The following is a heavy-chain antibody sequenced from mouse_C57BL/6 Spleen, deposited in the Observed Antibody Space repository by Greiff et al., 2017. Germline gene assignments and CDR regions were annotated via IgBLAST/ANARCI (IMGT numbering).Heavy chain of an antibody. CDR2: ITPSSGYT. V-gene: IGHV1-7*01. CDR3: ARGGLYGYDEGVDY. J-gene: IGHJ3*01. D-gene: IGHD2-2*01. Sequence: VQLQQSGAELAKPGASVKLSCKASGYTFTSYWMHWVKQRPGQGLEWIGDITPSSGYTKYNQKFKDKATLTAEKSSSTAYMQLRSLTSEDSAVYYCARGGLYGYDEGVDYWGQGTLVTVSA. CDR1: GYTFTSYW.